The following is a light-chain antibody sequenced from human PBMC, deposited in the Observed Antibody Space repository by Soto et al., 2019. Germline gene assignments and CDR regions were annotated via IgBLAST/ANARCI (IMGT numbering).Light chain of an antibody. Sequence: QSVLTQSPSASASLGASVKLTCTLSSGHSSYAIAWHQQQPEKGPRYLMKLNSDGSHSKGDGIPDRFSGSSSGAERYLTISSLQSEDEADYYCQTWGNGGVVFVGGTKLTVL. CDR2: LNSDGSH. J-gene: IGLJ2*01. V-gene: IGLV4-69*01. CDR1: SGHSSYA. CDR3: QTWGNGGVV.